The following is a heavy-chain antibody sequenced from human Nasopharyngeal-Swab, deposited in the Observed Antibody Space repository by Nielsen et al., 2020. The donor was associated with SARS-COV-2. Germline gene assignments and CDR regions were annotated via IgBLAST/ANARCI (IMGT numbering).Heavy chain of an antibody. CDR1: GYTFTSYG. CDR3: AILQLWLRVDY. Sequence: ASVKVSCKASGYTFTSYGISWVRQAPGQGLEWMGWISAYNGNTNYAQKLQGRVTMTTDTSTDTAYMELSSLRSEDTAVYYCAILQLWLRVDYWGQGTLVTVSS. D-gene: IGHD5-18*01. CDR2: ISAYNGNT. V-gene: IGHV1-18*01. J-gene: IGHJ4*02.